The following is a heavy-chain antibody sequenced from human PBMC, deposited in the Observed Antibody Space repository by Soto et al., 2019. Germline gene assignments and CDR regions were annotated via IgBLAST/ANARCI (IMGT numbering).Heavy chain of an antibody. CDR2: IKQDGSEK. J-gene: IGHJ3*02. CDR1: GFTFSSYW. V-gene: IGHV3-7*01. CDR3: ARADYGDAGAFDI. D-gene: IGHD4-17*01. Sequence: GGSLRLSCAASGFTFSSYWMSWVRQAPGKGLEWVANIKQDGSEKYYVDSVKGRFTISRDNAKNSLYLQMNSLRAEDTAVYYCARADYGDAGAFDIWGQGTMVTVSS.